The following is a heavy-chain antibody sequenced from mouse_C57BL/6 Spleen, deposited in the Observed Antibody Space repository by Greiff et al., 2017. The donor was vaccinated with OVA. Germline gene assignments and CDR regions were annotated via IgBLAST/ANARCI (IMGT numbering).Heavy chain of an antibody. CDR1: GFTFSDYG. Sequence: EVHLVESGGGLVKPGGSLKLSCAASGFTFSDYGMHWVRQAPEKGLEWVAYISSGSSTIYYADTVKGRFTSSRDNAKNTLFLHMTSLRYEDTAMYYCARSNYFAYWGQGTLVTVSA. D-gene: IGHD2-5*01. J-gene: IGHJ3*01. CDR2: ISSGSSTI. V-gene: IGHV5-17*01. CDR3: ARSNYFAY.